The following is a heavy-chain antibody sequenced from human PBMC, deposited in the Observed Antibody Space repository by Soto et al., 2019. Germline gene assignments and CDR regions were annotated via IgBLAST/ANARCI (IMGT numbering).Heavy chain of an antibody. D-gene: IGHD3-3*01. J-gene: IGHJ4*02. CDR1: GYTFTSYA. V-gene: IGHV1-3*01. CDR2: INAGNGNT. Sequence: GASVKVSCKASGYTFTSYAMHWVRQAPGQRLEWMGWINAGNGNTKYSQKFQGRVTITRDTSASTAYMELSSLRSEDTAVYYCASKGPYDFWSGYYPYWGQGTLVTVSS. CDR3: ASKGPYDFWSGYYPY.